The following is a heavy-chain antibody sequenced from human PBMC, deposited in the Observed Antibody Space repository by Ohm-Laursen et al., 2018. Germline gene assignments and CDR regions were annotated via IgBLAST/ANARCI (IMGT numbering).Heavy chain of an antibody. CDR2: ITASGGST. D-gene: IGHD5-24*01. V-gene: IGHV3-23*01. J-gene: IGHJ4*02. CDR1: GFTFSSYA. CDR3: AKDVQMATMDY. Sequence: SLRLSCAASGFTFSSYAMSWVRQAPGKGLEWVSAITASGGSTYSADSVKGRFTASRDNSKNTLYLQMNSLRVEDTAVYYCAKDVQMATMDYWGQGTLVTVSS.